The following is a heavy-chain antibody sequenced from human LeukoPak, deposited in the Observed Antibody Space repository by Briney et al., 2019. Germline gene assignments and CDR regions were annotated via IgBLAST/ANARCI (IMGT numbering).Heavy chain of an antibody. CDR2: ISWNSGSI. CDR1: GFTFDDYA. CDR3: ARSRDYGDPGDY. D-gene: IGHD4-17*01. Sequence: PGGSLRLFCAVSGFTFDDYAMHWVRQAPGKGLEWVSGISWNSGSIGYADSVKGRFTTSRDNAKNSLYLQMNSLRTEDTALYYCARSRDYGDPGDYWGQGTLVTVSS. V-gene: IGHV3-9*01. J-gene: IGHJ4*02.